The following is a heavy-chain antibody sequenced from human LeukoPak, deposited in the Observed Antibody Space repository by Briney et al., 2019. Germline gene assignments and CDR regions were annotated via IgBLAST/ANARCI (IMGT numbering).Heavy chain of an antibody. J-gene: IGHJ4*02. CDR3: TASDHLYCSSISCHFDY. D-gene: IGHD2-2*01. V-gene: IGHV3-7*03. CDR2: IKQNESEK. CDR1: GFTFSSYW. Sequence: GGSLRLSCVASGFTFSSYWMSWVRQAPGKGLEWVANIKQNESEKYYVDSVKGRFTISRDNAKNSLYLQMNSLKTEDTAVYYCTASDHLYCSSISCHFDYWGQGTLVTVSS.